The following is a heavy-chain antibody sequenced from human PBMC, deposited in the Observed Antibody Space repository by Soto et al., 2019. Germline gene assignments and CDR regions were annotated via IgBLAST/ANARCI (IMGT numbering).Heavy chain of an antibody. CDR1: GFMFSNFG. D-gene: IGHD2-15*01. CDR2: IWHDGSNK. CDR3: ARDEMGYCSGGSCYTPGGLDV. V-gene: IGHV3-33*01. J-gene: IGHJ6*02. Sequence: GGSLRLSCTASGFMFSNFGMHWFRQAPGKGLEWVAVIWHDGSNKYFAESVKGRFTMSRDNAKDTLYLQMNSLRVEDTAVYYCARDEMGYCSGGSCYTPGGLDVWGLGTTVTVSS.